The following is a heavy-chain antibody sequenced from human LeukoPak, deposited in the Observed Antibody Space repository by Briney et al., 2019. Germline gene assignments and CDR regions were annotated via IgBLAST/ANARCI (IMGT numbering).Heavy chain of an antibody. Sequence: PGGSLRLSCAASGFTFDDYAMHWVRQAPGKGLEWVSGISWNSGGIGYADSVKGRFTISRDNAKNSLYLQMNSLRAEDTALYYCAKDLNWNLVEGYFDYWGQGTLVTVSS. CDR2: ISWNSGGI. D-gene: IGHD1-7*01. V-gene: IGHV3-9*01. J-gene: IGHJ4*02. CDR3: AKDLNWNLVEGYFDY. CDR1: GFTFDDYA.